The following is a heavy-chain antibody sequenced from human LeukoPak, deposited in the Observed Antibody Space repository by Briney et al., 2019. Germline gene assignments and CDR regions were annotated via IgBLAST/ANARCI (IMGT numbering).Heavy chain of an antibody. J-gene: IGHJ5*02. CDR2: IFHSGTG. Sequence: SETLSLTCAVSGGSISSSNWWSWVRQPPGKGLEWIGEIFHSGTGNYNPSLKSRVTISVDKSNNQFSLRLPSVTAADTAVYYCARISNWFDPWGQGTLVTVSS. CDR1: GGSISSSNW. CDR3: ARISNWFDP. V-gene: IGHV4-4*02.